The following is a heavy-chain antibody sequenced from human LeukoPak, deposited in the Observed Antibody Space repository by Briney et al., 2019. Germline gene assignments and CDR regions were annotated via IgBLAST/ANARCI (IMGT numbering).Heavy chain of an antibody. J-gene: IGHJ4*02. CDR3: ATKRQGYYDSSGYYGY. Sequence: ASVKVSCKVSGYTLTELSMHWVRQAPGKGLEWMGGFDPEDGETIYAQKFQGRVTMTEDTSTDTAYMELSSLRSEDTAAYYCATKRQGYYDSSGYYGYWGQGTLVTVSS. V-gene: IGHV1-24*01. CDR1: GYTLTELS. CDR2: FDPEDGET. D-gene: IGHD3-22*01.